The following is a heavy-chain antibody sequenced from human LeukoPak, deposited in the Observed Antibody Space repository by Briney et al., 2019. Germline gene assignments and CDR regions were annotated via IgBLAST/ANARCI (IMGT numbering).Heavy chain of an antibody. Sequence: PGGSLRLSCAASGFTFSSCGMHWVRQAPGKGLEWVAVIWYDGSNKYYADSVKGRFTISRDNSKNTLYLQMNSLRAEDTAVYYCARDSRAWYFDYWGQGTLVTVSS. CDR2: IWYDGSNK. CDR3: ARDSRAWYFDY. V-gene: IGHV3-33*01. J-gene: IGHJ4*02. CDR1: GFTFSSCG.